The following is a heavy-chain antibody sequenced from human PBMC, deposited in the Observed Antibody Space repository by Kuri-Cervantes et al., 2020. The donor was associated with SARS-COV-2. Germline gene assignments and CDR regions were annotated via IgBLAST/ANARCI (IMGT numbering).Heavy chain of an antibody. CDR1: GGTFSSYA. V-gene: IGHV1-69*13. Sequence: SVKVSCKASGGTFSSYAISWVRQAPGQGLEWMGGIIPILGTANYAQKFQGRVTITADESTSTAYMELSSLRSEDTAVYYCARRSSDRFLDKYYYYYMDVWGKGTTVTVSS. D-gene: IGHD3-3*01. J-gene: IGHJ6*03. CDR3: ARRSSDRFLDKYYYYYMDV. CDR2: IIPILGTA.